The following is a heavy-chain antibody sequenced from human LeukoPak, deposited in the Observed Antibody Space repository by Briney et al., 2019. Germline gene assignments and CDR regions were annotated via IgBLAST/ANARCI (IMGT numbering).Heavy chain of an antibody. D-gene: IGHD3-10*01. CDR1: GFTFSDYA. J-gene: IGHJ3*02. V-gene: IGHV3-23*01. CDR3: AVAGSGTFDI. CDR2: ISTNGDST. Sequence: GGSLRLSCTASGFTFSDYAMSWVRQAPGKGLEWVSTISTNGDSTYYADFVKGRFTISRDNSRNTLSLQMNSLRVEGTAVYYCAVAGSGTFDIWGQGTVVIVSS.